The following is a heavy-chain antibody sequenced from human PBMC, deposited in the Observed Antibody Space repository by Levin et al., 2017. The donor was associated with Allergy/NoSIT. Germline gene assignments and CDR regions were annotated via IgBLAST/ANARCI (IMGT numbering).Heavy chain of an antibody. CDR2: ITRDGTNT. D-gene: IGHD2-15*01. V-gene: IGHV3-74*03. Sequence: GGSLRLSCAASGFTFSTSWMRWVRQVPGKGLVWVSRITRDGTNTMYADSVKGRFTISRDNAKNTLYLQMNSLRGEDTAVYYCARDLGYCTGDSCRNWFDPWGQGTLVTVSS. J-gene: IGHJ5*02. CDR3: ARDLGYCTGDSCRNWFDP. CDR1: GFTFSTSW.